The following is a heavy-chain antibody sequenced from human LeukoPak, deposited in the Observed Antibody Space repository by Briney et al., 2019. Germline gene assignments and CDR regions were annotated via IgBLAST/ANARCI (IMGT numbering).Heavy chain of an antibody. Sequence: GGSLRLSCAASGFTFNIYGMSWVRQAPGKGLEWVSAISGSGGSTYSADSVKGRFTISRDNSKNTLYLQMNSLRAEDTAVYYCARDHSSSWTYYYYMDVWGKGTTVTVSS. V-gene: IGHV3-23*01. CDR1: GFTFNIYG. CDR3: ARDHSSSWTYYYYMDV. CDR2: ISGSGGST. J-gene: IGHJ6*03. D-gene: IGHD6-13*01.